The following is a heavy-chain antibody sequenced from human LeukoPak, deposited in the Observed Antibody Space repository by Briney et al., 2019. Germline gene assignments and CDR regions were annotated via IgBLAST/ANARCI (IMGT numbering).Heavy chain of an antibody. CDR3: ARDRSSGSHFDY. V-gene: IGHV1-69*04. D-gene: IGHD3-22*01. CDR2: IIPIFGIA. CDR1: GGTFSSDA. J-gene: IGHJ4*02. Sequence: ASVTVSCKASGGTFSSDAISWVRQAPGQGLEWMGRIIPIFGIANYAQKFQGRVTITADKYTSTAYMELSSLSSEDTAVYYCARDRSSGSHFDYWGQGTLVTVSS.